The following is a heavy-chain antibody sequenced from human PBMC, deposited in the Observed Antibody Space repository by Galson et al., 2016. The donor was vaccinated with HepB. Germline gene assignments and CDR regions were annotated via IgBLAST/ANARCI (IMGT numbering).Heavy chain of an antibody. CDR3: AREIRLVREDY. Sequence: SVKVSCKASGYTFTSYAISWVRQAPGQGLEWMGWISGSNGKTIYAQKLQGRVTVTTDTSTGTVYMELRNLTSDDTAVYYCAREIRLVREDYWGQGTLVTVSS. V-gene: IGHV1-18*01. D-gene: IGHD3-10*01. CDR2: ISGSNGKT. CDR1: GYTFTSYA. J-gene: IGHJ4*02.